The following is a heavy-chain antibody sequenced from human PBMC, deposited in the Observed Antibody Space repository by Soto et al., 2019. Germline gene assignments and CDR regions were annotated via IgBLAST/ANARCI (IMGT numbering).Heavy chain of an antibody. J-gene: IGHJ4*02. V-gene: IGHV3-53*01. CDR3: AKDGRGSGSHYNSFGY. CDR2: IYSTGTT. Sequence: EVQLVESGGGLIQPGGSLKLSCAASGFTVGNNYMSWVRQAPGKGLEWVSLIYSTGTTKYADSVKGRFTVSRDNAKNTLYLQMNSLRAEDPAVYYCAKDGRGSGSHYNSFGYWRQGTLVTVSS. D-gene: IGHD3-10*01. CDR1: GFTVGNNY.